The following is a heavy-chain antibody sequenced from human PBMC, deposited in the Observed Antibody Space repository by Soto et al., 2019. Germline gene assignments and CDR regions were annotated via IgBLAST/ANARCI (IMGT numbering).Heavy chain of an antibody. J-gene: IGHJ4*02. CDR1: GFTFSSYA. D-gene: IGHD6-6*01. Sequence: EVQLLESGGGLVQPGGSLRLSCAASGFTFSSYAMSWVRQAPGKGLEWVSAISGSGGSTYYADSVKGRFTISRDNSKNTQYLQMNSLRAEDTAVSYCAKDRRAGSSSLDYWGQGTLVTVSS. CDR2: ISGSGGST. V-gene: IGHV3-23*01. CDR3: AKDRRAGSSSLDY.